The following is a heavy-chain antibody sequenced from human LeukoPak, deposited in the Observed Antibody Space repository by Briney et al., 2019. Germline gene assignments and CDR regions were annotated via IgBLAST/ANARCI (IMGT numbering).Heavy chain of an antibody. J-gene: IGHJ5*02. V-gene: IGHV5-51*01. CDR2: IYPGSSSL. CDR3: ACRRYSDTWSDP. Sequence: GESLKISCKGFGNSFTNYWIGWVRQMPGNGLEWMGIIYPGSSSLHYSPSIQGQVTISADKSMSTAYQQWTSLKASDSAIYYCACRRYSDTWSDPWGQGTLVTVSS. CDR1: GNSFTNYW. D-gene: IGHD6-13*01.